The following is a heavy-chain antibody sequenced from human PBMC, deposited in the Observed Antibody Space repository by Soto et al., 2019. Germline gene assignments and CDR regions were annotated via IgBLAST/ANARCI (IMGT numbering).Heavy chain of an antibody. CDR1: GGTFSSYA. Sequence: SVKVSCKASGGTFSSYAISWVRQAPGQGLEWMGGIIPIFGTANYAQKFQGRVTITADESTSTACMELSSLRSEDTAVYYCARTNYDSSGYYPGYFQHWGQGTLVTVSS. CDR3: ARTNYDSSGYYPGYFQH. CDR2: IIPIFGTA. J-gene: IGHJ1*01. V-gene: IGHV1-69*13. D-gene: IGHD3-22*01.